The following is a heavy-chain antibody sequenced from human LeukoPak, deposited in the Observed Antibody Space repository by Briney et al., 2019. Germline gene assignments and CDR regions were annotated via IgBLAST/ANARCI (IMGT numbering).Heavy chain of an antibody. V-gene: IGHV1-3*01. CDR2: INAGNGNT. D-gene: IGHD6-6*01. Sequence: ASVNVSCKASGYTFTSYAMHWVRQAPGQRLEWMGWINAGNGNTKYSQKFQGRVTITRDTSASTAYMELSSLRSEDTAVYYCARRRIAAAWFDPWGQGTLVTVSS. CDR1: GYTFTSYA. CDR3: ARRRIAAAWFDP. J-gene: IGHJ5*02.